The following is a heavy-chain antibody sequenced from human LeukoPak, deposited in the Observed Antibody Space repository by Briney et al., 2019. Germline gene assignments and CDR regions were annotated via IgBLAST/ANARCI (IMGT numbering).Heavy chain of an antibody. D-gene: IGHD6-19*01. CDR1: GYTFTSYD. V-gene: IGHV1-8*01. Sequence: ASVKVSCKASGYTFTSYDINWVRQATGQGLEWMGWMNPNSGNTGYAQKVQGRVTMTRNSSISTAYMELSSLRSEDTAVYYCATARGAGDFDYWGQGTLVTVSS. CDR3: ATARGAGDFDY. J-gene: IGHJ4*02. CDR2: MNPNSGNT.